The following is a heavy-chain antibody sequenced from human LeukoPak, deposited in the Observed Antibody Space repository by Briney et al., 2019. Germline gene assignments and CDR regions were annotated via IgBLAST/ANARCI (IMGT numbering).Heavy chain of an antibody. CDR2: ISYDGSNK. V-gene: IGHV3-30-3*01. D-gene: IGHD3-10*01. CDR1: GFTFSSYA. CDR3: ARPVTMDTEDAFDI. J-gene: IGHJ3*02. Sequence: PGGSLRLSCAASGFTFSSYAMHWVRQAPGKGLEWVAVISYDGSNKYYADSVKGRFTISRDNSKNTLYLQMNSLRSEDTAVYYCARPVTMDTEDAFDIWGQGTMVTVSS.